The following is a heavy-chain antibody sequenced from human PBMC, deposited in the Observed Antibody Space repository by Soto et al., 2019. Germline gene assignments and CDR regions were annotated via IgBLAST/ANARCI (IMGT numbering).Heavy chain of an antibody. Sequence: SETLSLTCTVSGGSISSGDYYWSWIRQPPGKGLEWIGYIYYSGSTYYNPSLKSRVTISVDTSKNQFSLKLSSVTAADTAVYYCARARQYQILLPRPPGAFDIWGQGTMVTVSS. V-gene: IGHV4-30-4*01. CDR1: GGSISSGDYY. J-gene: IGHJ3*02. CDR2: IYYSGST. D-gene: IGHD3-22*01. CDR3: ARARQYQILLPRPPGAFDI.